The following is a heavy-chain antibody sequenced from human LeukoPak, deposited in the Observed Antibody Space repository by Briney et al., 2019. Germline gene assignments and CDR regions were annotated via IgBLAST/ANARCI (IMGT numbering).Heavy chain of an antibody. Sequence: SETLSLTCAVYGGSFSGYYWSWIRQPPGKGLEWIGEINHSGSTNYNPSLKSRVTISVDTSKNQFSLKLSSVTPDDTAVYYCARGGYLDFGYFDLWGRGTLVTVSS. J-gene: IGHJ2*01. D-gene: IGHD3-22*01. CDR2: INHSGST. CDR1: GGSFSGYY. CDR3: ARGGYLDFGYFDL. V-gene: IGHV4-34*01.